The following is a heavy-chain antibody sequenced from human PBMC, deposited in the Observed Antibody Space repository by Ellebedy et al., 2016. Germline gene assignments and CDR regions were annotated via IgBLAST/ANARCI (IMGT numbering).Heavy chain of an antibody. CDR1: GLTFSNYW. Sequence: GGSLRLSCAASGLTFSNYWMNWVRQAPGKGLEWVANIKQDGSEKSYVDSVKGRFTISRDNTKNSVSLQMNSLRAEDTALYYCVGGTGWLIDYWGQGTLVTVSS. V-gene: IGHV3-7*03. J-gene: IGHJ4*02. CDR2: IKQDGSEK. D-gene: IGHD5-12*01. CDR3: VGGTGWLIDY.